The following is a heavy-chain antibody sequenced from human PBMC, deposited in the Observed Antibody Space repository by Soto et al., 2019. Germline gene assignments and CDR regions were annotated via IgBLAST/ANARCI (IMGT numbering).Heavy chain of an antibody. CDR3: AREELYNSFDY. D-gene: IGHD1-20*01. V-gene: IGHV3-64*01. CDR1: GFGFSSYA. Sequence: EVQLVESGGGLVQPGGSLRLSCAASGFGFSSYAMNWVRQAPGKGLEHVSAISTNGDSTYYANSVKGRFTISRDNSKNTLYLEMGSLRVEDMAVYYCAREELYNSFDYWGQGTRVTVSS. CDR2: ISTNGDST. J-gene: IGHJ4*02.